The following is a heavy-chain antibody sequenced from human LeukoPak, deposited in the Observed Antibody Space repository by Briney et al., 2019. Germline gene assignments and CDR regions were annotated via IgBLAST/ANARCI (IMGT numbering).Heavy chain of an antibody. Sequence: ASVKVSCKASGYTFTSYDINWVRQATGQGVEWMGWMNPNSGNTGYAQKFQGRVTMTRNTSISTAYMELSSLRSEDTAVYYCARGGNVQWPHSIYYYYYMDVWGKGTTVTISS. CDR3: ARGGNVQWPHSIYYYYYMDV. CDR1: GYTFTSYD. V-gene: IGHV1-8*01. D-gene: IGHD6-19*01. J-gene: IGHJ6*03. CDR2: MNPNSGNT.